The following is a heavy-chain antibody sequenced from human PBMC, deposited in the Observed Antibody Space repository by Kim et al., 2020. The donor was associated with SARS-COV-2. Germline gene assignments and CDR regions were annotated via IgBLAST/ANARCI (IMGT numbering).Heavy chain of an antibody. CDR2: DT. V-gene: IGHV5-51*01. CDR3: ARHWGGSVDY. Sequence: DTRYSPSFQGQVTISADKSISTAYLQWSSLKASDTAMYYCARHWGGSVDYWGQGTLVTVSS. J-gene: IGHJ4*02. D-gene: IGHD3-16*01.